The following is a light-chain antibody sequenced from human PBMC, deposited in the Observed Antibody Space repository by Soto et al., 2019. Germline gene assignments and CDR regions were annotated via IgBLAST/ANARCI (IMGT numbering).Light chain of an antibody. CDR2: GAS. Sequence: EKVMTQSPATLSVSPGERATLSCRASQSVSSNLAWYQQKPGQAPRLLIYGASTRATGIPARFSGSGSGTEYTLTISSLQSEDFAMYYCQQYKDWPPITFGQGTRLAIK. CDR3: QQYKDWPPIT. J-gene: IGKJ5*01. CDR1: QSVSSN. V-gene: IGKV3-15*01.